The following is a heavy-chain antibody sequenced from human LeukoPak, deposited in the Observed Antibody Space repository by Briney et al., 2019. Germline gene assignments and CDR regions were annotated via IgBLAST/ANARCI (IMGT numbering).Heavy chain of an antibody. V-gene: IGHV3-30*18. CDR1: GFTFSSYG. CDR3: AKDLIVVVNTGAFDI. J-gene: IGHJ3*02. CDR2: ISYDGSNK. D-gene: IGHD2-21*01. Sequence: GRSLRLSCAASGFTFSSYGMPWVRQAPGKGLEWVAVISYDGSNKYYADSVKGRFTISRDNSKNTLYLQMNSLRAEDTAVYYCAKDLIVVVNTGAFDIWGQGTMVTVSS.